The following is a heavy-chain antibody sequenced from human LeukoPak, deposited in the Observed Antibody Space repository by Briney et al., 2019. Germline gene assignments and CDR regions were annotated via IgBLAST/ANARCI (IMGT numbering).Heavy chain of an antibody. J-gene: IGHJ4*02. CDR2: IRQDGSEI. D-gene: IGHD5/OR15-5a*01. V-gene: IGHV3-7*01. Sequence: GGSLRLSCVASGFTFSNYWMSWVRQVPGKGPEWVANIRQDGSEIYYVDSVKGRFTISRDNAKNSLYLQMNSLRVEDRAVYYCARDKVSGPTLLDYWGQGTLVTVSS. CDR1: GFTFSNYW. CDR3: ARDKVSGPTLLDY.